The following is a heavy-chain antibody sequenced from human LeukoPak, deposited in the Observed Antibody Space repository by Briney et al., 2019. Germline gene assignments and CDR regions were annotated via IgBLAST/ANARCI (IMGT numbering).Heavy chain of an antibody. D-gene: IGHD6-13*01. CDR3: AKTDSSSWYELDY. CDR1: GFTFSDYW. CDR2: ISGSGGST. Sequence: GGSLRLSCAASGFTFSDYWMHWVRQAPGKGLEWVSAISGSGGSTYYADSVKGRFTISRDNSKNTLYLQMSSLRAEDTAVYYCAKTDSSSWYELDYWGQGTLVTVSS. J-gene: IGHJ4*02. V-gene: IGHV3-23*01.